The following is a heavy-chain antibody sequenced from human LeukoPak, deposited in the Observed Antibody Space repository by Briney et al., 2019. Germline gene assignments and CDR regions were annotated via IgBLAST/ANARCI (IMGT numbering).Heavy chain of an antibody. Sequence: GGSLRLTCAASGFSVSSTYMSWVRQAPGKGLEWVSLIYTSGSTFYADSVMGRFTISRDNSKNTLFLQMNSLRAEDSAVYYCTRDRAGTQFWVEFDLWGQGTLVTVSS. CDR2: IYTSGST. J-gene: IGHJ5*02. CDR1: GFSVSSTY. CDR3: TRDRAGTQFWVEFDL. D-gene: IGHD3-10*01. V-gene: IGHV3-66*03.